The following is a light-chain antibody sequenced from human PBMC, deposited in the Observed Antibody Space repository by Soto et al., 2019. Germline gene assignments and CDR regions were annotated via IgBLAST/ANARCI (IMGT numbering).Light chain of an antibody. CDR1: SSDVGRYNL. V-gene: IGLV2-23*03. CDR2: EGS. J-gene: IGLJ2*01. Sequence: QSALTQPASVSGSPGQSITISCTGTSSDVGRYNLVSWYQQHPGKAPKLMIYEGSKRPSGVSNRFSGCKSGNTASLTISGLQAEDEADYYCCSYAGSSTFVVFGGGTKLTVL. CDR3: CSYAGSSTFVV.